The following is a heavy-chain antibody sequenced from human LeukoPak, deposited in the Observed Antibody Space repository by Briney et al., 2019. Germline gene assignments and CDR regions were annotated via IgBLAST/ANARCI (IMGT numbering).Heavy chain of an antibody. CDR1: GFTFSSYD. Sequence: GGSLRLSCAASGFTFSSYDMSWVRQAPGKGLEWVSGINKSGGGTYYADSVKGRFTMSRDNSKNTLFLQMNSLRAEDTAVYHCAKVTWSSSGSDYWGQGTLVTVSS. D-gene: IGHD6-19*01. CDR3: AKVTWSSSGSDY. V-gene: IGHV3-23*01. CDR2: INKSGGGT. J-gene: IGHJ4*02.